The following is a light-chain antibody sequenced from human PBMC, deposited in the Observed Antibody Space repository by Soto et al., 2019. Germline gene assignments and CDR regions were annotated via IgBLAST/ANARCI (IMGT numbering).Light chain of an antibody. CDR1: RSDVGGYKY. J-gene: IGLJ1*01. CDR2: EVS. V-gene: IGLV2-14*01. Sequence: QSALTQPRSVSGSPGQSVTISCTGTRSDVGGYKYVSWYQHHPGKAPKVMIYEVSNRPSGVSNRFSGSKSGNTASLTISGLQAEDEADYYCSSYTSSSTLFYVFGTGTKLTVL. CDR3: SSYTSSSTLFYV.